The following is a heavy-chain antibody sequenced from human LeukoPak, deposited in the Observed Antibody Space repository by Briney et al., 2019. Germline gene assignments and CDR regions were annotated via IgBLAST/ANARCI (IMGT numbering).Heavy chain of an antibody. Sequence: GGSLRLSCAASGFTFSSYWMSWVRQAPGKGLEWVANIKQDGSEKYYVDSVKGRFTISRDDAKNSLYLQMNSLRAEDTAVYYCARVLIAARPGGFRYYGMDVWGQGTTVTVSS. D-gene: IGHD6-6*01. J-gene: IGHJ6*02. V-gene: IGHV3-7*01. CDR1: GFTFSSYW. CDR3: ARVLIAARPGGFRYYGMDV. CDR2: IKQDGSEK.